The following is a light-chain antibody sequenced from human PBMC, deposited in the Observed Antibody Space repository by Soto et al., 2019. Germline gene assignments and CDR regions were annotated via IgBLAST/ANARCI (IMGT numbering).Light chain of an antibody. J-gene: IGLJ1*01. CDR1: SSDIGSNA. V-gene: IGLV1-47*01. Sequence: QSLLTQPPSTSRTPGQMVTISCSGSSSDIGSNAVYWYQQLPGTAPKLLIYRNNQRPSGVPDRFSGTKSGTSASLAISGLRSEDEADYYCAAWNDGLSGFVFGTGTKVTVL. CDR2: RNN. CDR3: AAWNDGLSGFV.